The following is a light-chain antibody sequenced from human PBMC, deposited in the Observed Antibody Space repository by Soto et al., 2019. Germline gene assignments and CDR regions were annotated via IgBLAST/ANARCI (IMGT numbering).Light chain of an antibody. CDR3: QQSYSTPWT. Sequence: QSIPPLSESVGERRTITCLASQTISGDLTWYQQKPGKAPSLLIYAASSLQSGVPSRFSGSGSGTEFTLTISSLQPEDSATYYCQQSYSTPWTFGQGTKVDIK. J-gene: IGKJ1*01. V-gene: IGKV1-39*01. CDR1: QTISGD. CDR2: AAS.